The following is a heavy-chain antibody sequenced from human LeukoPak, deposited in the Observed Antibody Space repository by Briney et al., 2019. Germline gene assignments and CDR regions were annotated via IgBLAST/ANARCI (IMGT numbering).Heavy chain of an antibody. D-gene: IGHD1-1*01. CDR3: AKAVGGTHYYYMDV. CDR1: GFTFDDYA. Sequence: GGSLRLSCAASGFTFDDYAMHWVRQAPGKSLEWVSGISRNSGSIGYADSVKGRFTISRDNAKNSLYLQMNSLRAEDMALYYCAKAVGGTHYYYMDVWGKGTTVTVSS. V-gene: IGHV3-9*03. J-gene: IGHJ6*03. CDR2: ISRNSGSI.